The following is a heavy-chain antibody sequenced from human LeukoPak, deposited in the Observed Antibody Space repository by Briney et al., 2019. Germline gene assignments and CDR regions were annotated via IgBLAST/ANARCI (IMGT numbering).Heavy chain of an antibody. CDR2: ISPSGGST. Sequence: ASVKVSCKAFGYTFTSNYMHWVRRAPGQGPEWMGVISPSGGSTSYAQKFQGRVTMTRDTSTSTVYMELSSLRSEGTAVYYCAREQVLRGIVGAYNWSDPWGQGTLVTVSS. J-gene: IGHJ5*02. CDR3: AREQVLRGIVGAYNWSDP. V-gene: IGHV1-46*01. CDR1: GYTFTSNY. D-gene: IGHD1-26*01.